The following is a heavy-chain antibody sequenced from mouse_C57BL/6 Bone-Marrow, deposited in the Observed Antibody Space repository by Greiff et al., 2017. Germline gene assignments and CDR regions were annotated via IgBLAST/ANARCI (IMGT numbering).Heavy chain of an antibody. CDR3: ARHPYGGYFDY. J-gene: IGHJ2*01. V-gene: IGHV5-6*01. D-gene: IGHD1-1*01. CDR2: ISSGGSYT. CDR1: GFTFSSYG. Sequence: EVKLVESGGDLVKPGGSLKLSCAASGFTFSSYGMSWVRQTPDKRLEWVATISSGGSYTYYPESVKGRFTLSGDNAKNTLYLQRSSLKSEDTAMYSCARHPYGGYFDYWGQGTTLTVSS.